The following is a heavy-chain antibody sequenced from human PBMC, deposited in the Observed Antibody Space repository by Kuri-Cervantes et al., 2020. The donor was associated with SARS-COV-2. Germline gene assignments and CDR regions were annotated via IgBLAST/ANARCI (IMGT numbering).Heavy chain of an antibody. V-gene: IGHV3-21*01. CDR2: ISSSSSYI. Sequence: GESLKISCAASGFTFSSYNMNWVRQAPGKGLEWVSSISSSSSYIFYADSVKGRFTISRDNAKNSLYLQMNGLRAEDTAVYYCARGRTFYYDRDAFDIWGQGTMVTVSS. D-gene: IGHD3-22*01. J-gene: IGHJ3*02. CDR1: GFTFSSYN. CDR3: ARGRTFYYDRDAFDI.